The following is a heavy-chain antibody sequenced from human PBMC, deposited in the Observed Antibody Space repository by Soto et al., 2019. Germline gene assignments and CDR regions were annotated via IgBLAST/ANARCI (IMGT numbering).Heavy chain of an antibody. Sequence: GGSLRVSCSASGFTFSDYYMSWIRQAPGKGLEWVSYISSSGSTIYYADSVKGRFTISRDNAKNSLYLQMNSLRAEDTAVYYCARANDEPGGYSSGWYLDYWGQGTLVPVSS. CDR3: ARANDEPGGYSSGWYLDY. CDR1: GFTFSDYY. D-gene: IGHD6-19*01. CDR2: ISSSGSTI. V-gene: IGHV3-11*01. J-gene: IGHJ4*02.